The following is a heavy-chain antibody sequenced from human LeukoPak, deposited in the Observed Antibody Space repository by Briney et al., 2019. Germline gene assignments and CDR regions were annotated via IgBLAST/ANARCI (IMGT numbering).Heavy chain of an antibody. CDR3: ARDSSLAAAGTVTARDY. D-gene: IGHD6-13*01. V-gene: IGHV4-34*01. CDR1: GGSFSGYY. CDR2: INHSGST. Sequence: SETLSLTCAVYGGSFSGYYWSWIRQPPGKGLEWIGEINHSGSTNCNPSLKSRVTISVDTSKNQFSLKLSPVTAADTAVYYCARDSSLAAAGTVTARDYWGQGTLVIVSS. J-gene: IGHJ4*02.